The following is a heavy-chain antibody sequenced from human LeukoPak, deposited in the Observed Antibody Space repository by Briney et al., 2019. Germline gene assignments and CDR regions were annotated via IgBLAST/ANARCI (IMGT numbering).Heavy chain of an antibody. CDR2: ISGSGGST. J-gene: IGHJ3*02. D-gene: IGHD3-16*01. Sequence: GGSLRLSCAAFGCTFSSYAMSWVRQAPGKGLEWVSAISGSGGSTYYADSVKGRFTISRDNSKNTLYLQMNSLRAEDTAVYYCAKDGRIRKCFGFDIWGQGTMVTVSS. CDR1: GCTFSSYA. CDR3: AKDGRIRKCFGFDI. V-gene: IGHV3-23*01.